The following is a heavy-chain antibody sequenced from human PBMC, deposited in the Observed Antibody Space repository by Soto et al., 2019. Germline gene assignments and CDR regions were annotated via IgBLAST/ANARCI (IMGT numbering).Heavy chain of an antibody. CDR2: ISSSSSYI. CDR3: AREGEGQMPWVVNY. D-gene: IGHD2-15*01. V-gene: IGHV3-21*01. CDR1: GFTFSNYR. Sequence: EMQLVESGGGLVKPGGSLRLSCAASGFTFSNYRMNWVRQAPGKGLEWVSSISSSSSYIYYADSVKGRFTISRDNAKNSLFLQMNSLRVEDTAVYYCAREGEGQMPWVVNYWGQGTLVTVSS. J-gene: IGHJ4*02.